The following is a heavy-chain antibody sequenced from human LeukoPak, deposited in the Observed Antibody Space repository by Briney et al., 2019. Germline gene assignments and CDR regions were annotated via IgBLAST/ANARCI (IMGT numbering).Heavy chain of an antibody. V-gene: IGHV3-30*18. CDR3: AKVGYGSLQGYYYGMDV. Sequence: GGSLRLSCAASGFTFSSYGMHWVRQAPGKGLEWVAVISYDGSNKYYADSVKGRFTISRDNSKNTPYLQMNSLRAEDTAVYYCAKVGYGSLQGYYYGMDVWGQGTTVTVSS. CDR1: GFTFSSYG. CDR2: ISYDGSNK. D-gene: IGHD3-10*01. J-gene: IGHJ6*02.